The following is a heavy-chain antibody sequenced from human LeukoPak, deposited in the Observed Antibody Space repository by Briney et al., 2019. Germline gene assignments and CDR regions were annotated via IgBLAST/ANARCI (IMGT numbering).Heavy chain of an antibody. CDR3: AKGAGYGDYGRLYYFDY. J-gene: IGHJ4*02. V-gene: IGHV3-9*01. CDR2: IRWKSNSE. CDR1: GFNFGDYD. D-gene: IGHD4-17*01. Sequence: GGSLRLSCAASGFNFGDYDMHWVRQAPGKGLEWVSGIRWKSNSEGYADSVKGRFTISRDNVKNSLHLQMNSLRAEDTALYYCAKGAGYGDYGRLYYFDYGGQGTRVTVSS.